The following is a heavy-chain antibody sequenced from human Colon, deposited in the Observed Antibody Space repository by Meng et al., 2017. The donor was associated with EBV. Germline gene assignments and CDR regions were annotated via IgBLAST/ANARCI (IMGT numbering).Heavy chain of an antibody. CDR1: GDSISIGDYS. D-gene: IGHD2-21*02. CDR3: ARGPYCGGDCYWFDP. V-gene: IGHV4-30-2*01. Sequence: PSRSLYLTCAVSGDSISIGDYSWSWIRQPPGQGLEWIGYIYHGGTTYNTSLKSRVTISVDNSKNQFSLRLTSVTAADTAVYYCARGPYCGGDCYWFDPWGQGTLVTVFS. CDR2: IYHGGTT. J-gene: IGHJ5*02.